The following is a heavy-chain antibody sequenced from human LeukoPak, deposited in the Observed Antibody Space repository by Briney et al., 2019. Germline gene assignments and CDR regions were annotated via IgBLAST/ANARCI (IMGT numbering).Heavy chain of an antibody. Sequence: SETLSLTCTVSGGSISSYYRSWIRQPPGKGLEWIGCIYYSGSTNYNPSLKSRVTISVDTSKNQFSLKLSSVTAADTAVYYCARGGGDGYNYLVQFPYFDYWGQGTLVTVSS. J-gene: IGHJ4*02. CDR3: ARGGGDGYNYLVQFPYFDY. V-gene: IGHV4-59*01. CDR2: IYYSGST. D-gene: IGHD5-24*01. CDR1: GGSISSYY.